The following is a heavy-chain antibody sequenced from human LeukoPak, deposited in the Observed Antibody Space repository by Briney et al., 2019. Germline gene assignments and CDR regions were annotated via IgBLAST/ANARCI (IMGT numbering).Heavy chain of an antibody. Sequence: SETLSLTCTVSGGSISSYYWSWIRQPPGKGLEWIGYIYYSGSTNYNPSLKSRVTISVDTSKNQFSLKPSSVTAADTAVYYCARVPDILTGYYYFDYWGQGTLVTVSS. CDR3: ARVPDILTGYYYFDY. CDR1: GGSISSYY. CDR2: IYYSGST. V-gene: IGHV4-59*01. D-gene: IGHD3-9*01. J-gene: IGHJ4*02.